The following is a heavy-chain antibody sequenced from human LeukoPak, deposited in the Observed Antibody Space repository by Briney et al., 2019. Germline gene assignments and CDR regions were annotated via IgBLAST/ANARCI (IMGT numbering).Heavy chain of an antibody. J-gene: IGHJ4*02. Sequence: PSETLSLTCAVYGGSFSGYYWSWIRQPPGKGLEWIGEINHSGSTNYNPSLKSRVTISVDTSKNQFSLKLSSVTAADTAVYYCARKGYDSGSYWDYFDYWGQGTLVTVSS. CDR1: GGSFSGYY. CDR2: INHSGST. CDR3: ARKGYDSGSYWDYFDY. V-gene: IGHV4-34*01. D-gene: IGHD1-26*01.